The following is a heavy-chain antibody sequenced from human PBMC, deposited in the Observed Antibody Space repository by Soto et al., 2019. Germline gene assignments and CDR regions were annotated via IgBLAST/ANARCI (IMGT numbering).Heavy chain of an antibody. CDR2: ISAYNGNT. D-gene: IGHD2-2*01. V-gene: IGHV1-18*01. CDR1: GYAFASSG. Sequence: ASVKISCKTSGYAFASSGSSWVRQAPGQGLEWMGWISAYNGNTNYAQKLQGRVTMTTDTSTSTAYMELRSLRSDDTAVYYCASSPGIVPAENGWSLYWGQGTLVTVSS. CDR3: ASSPGIVPAENGWSLY. J-gene: IGHJ4*02.